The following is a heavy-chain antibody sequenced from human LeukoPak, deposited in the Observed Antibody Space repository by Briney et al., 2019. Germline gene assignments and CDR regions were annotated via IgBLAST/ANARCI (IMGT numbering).Heavy chain of an antibody. CDR2: SRNKAKSHTT. V-gene: IGHV3-72*01. Sequence: TGGALRLSCAASGFSFSDRDMDWVRRAPGKGLEWVGRSRNKAKSHTTEYAASVKGRFTISRDNSNNSVWLQMNSLRAEDTAVYYCVLGHYGGFFDYWGQGTLVTVSS. CDR1: GFSFSDRD. J-gene: IGHJ4*02. D-gene: IGHD4-23*01. CDR3: VLGHYGGFFDY.